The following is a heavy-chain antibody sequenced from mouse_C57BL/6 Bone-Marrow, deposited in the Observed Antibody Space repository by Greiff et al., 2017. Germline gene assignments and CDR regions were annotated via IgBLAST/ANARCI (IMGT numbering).Heavy chain of an antibody. CDR2: ISSGGSYT. Sequence: DVMLVESGGDLVKPGGSLKLSCAASGFTFSSYGMSWVRQTPDKRLEWVATISSGGSYTYYPDSVKGRFTISRDNAKNTLYLQMSSLKSEDTAMYYWARRGRRGYFDVWGTGTTVTVSS. V-gene: IGHV5-6*02. D-gene: IGHD1-1*01. CDR3: ARRGRRGYFDV. J-gene: IGHJ1*03. CDR1: GFTFSSYG.